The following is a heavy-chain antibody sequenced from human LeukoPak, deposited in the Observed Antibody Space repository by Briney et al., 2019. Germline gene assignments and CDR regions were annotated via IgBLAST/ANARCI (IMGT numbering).Heavy chain of an antibody. CDR2: IYYSGST. CDR3: ARLAAADAFDI. CDR1: GGSISSGGYY. J-gene: IGHJ3*02. Sequence: PSETLSLTCTVSGGSISSGGYYWSWIRQHPGKGLEWIGYIYYSGSTYYNPSLKSRVTISVDTSKNQFSLKLSSVIAADTAVYFCARLAAADAFDIWGQGTMVTVSS. D-gene: IGHD6-13*01. V-gene: IGHV4-31*03.